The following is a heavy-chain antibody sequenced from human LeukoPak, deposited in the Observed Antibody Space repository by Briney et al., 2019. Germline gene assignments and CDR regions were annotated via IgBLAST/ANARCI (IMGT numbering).Heavy chain of an antibody. CDR2: ISYDGSNK. D-gene: IGHD6-6*01. J-gene: IGHJ4*02. V-gene: IGHV3-30-3*01. Sequence: GGSLRLSCAASGFTFSSYAIHWVRQAPGKGLEWVAVISYDGSNKYYADYVKGRFTISRDNSKNTLYLQMNSLRAEDTAVYYCAREMNEAARPLDYWGQGTLVTVSS. CDR1: GFTFSSYA. CDR3: AREMNEAARPLDY.